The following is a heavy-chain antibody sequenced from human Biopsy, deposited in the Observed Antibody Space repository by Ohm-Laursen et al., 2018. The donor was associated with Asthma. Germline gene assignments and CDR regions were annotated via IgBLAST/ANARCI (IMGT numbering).Heavy chain of an antibody. Sequence: TLSLTCTVSGDSITSGGCCWNWIRQHPGKGLEWIGYIHHSGTSYFNPSLKSRVSFSRDTSKNQFSLRLSSVTAADTAVYYCARLTGNFRIDYWGQGTLVTVSS. CDR1: GDSITSGGCC. CDR3: ARLTGNFRIDY. V-gene: IGHV4-31*03. CDR2: IHHSGTS. J-gene: IGHJ4*02. D-gene: IGHD4-23*01.